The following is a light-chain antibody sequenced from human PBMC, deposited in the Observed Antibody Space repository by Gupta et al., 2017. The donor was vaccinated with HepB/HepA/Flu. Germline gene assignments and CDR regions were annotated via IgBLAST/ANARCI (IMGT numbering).Light chain of an antibody. Sequence: QSVLTQPPSLSGAPGQTIIISCTGSNSNIGASYAVHWYQQFPGTAPKLLIYGNHHRPSGIPERFSGSRSGTSASLAITGLQAEDEADYYCQSYDGNFWLFGGGTKVTVL. J-gene: IGLJ2*01. CDR3: QSYDGNFWL. CDR1: NSNIGASYA. V-gene: IGLV1-40*01. CDR2: GNH.